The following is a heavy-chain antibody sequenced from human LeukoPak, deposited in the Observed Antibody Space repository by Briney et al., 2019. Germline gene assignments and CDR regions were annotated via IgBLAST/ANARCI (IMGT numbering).Heavy chain of an antibody. CDR3: ARSGSYAAAGDY. V-gene: IGHV4-39*01. CDR2: IYYSGNT. J-gene: IGHJ4*02. D-gene: IGHD2-15*01. Sequence: SETLSLTCTVSGGAISDSNYYWGWIRQPPGEGLEWIGNIYYSGNTFYNPSLKSRVTISVGTSKNQFSLKLSSVTAADTALYYCARSGSYAAAGDYWGQGTLVTVSS. CDR1: GGAISDSNYY.